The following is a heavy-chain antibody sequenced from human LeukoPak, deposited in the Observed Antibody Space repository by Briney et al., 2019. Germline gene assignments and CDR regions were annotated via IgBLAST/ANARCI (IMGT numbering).Heavy chain of an antibody. J-gene: IGHJ4*02. V-gene: IGHV1-24*01. D-gene: IGHD2-15*01. CDR1: RYSISELS. CDR2: FDPDHRQR. Sequence: ASVKVSCKASRYSISELSIHWVRQAPGRGLEWMGSFDPDHRQREYARNFQGRLTLTEDTLTDTAYMELTSLTSEDTAVYFCAGNPGHPLCGGSCYPFLHWGQGTQVFVS. CDR3: AGNPGHPLCGGSCYPFLH.